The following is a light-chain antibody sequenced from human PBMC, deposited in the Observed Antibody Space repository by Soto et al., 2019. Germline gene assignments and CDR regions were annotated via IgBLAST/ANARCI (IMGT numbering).Light chain of an antibody. CDR2: EVT. CDR3: SSYAGSNNDV. Sequence: QSALTQPPSASGSPGQSVTISCTGTSSDVGGYNYVSWYQQHPGKASKLIIYEVTKRPSGVPDRFSGSKSGNTASLTVSGLQAEDEADYCCSSYAGSNNDVFGTGTKVTVL. CDR1: SSDVGGYNY. J-gene: IGLJ1*01. V-gene: IGLV2-8*01.